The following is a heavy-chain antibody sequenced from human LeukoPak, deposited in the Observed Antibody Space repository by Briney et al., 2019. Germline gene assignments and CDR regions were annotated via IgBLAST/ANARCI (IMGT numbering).Heavy chain of an antibody. V-gene: IGHV3-74*01. J-gene: IGHJ4*02. CDR1: GFTSSSHW. Sequence: GGSLRLSCAASGFTSSSHWLHWVRQAPGKGLVWVSRINSDGSSTSYAHSVKGRFTISRDNAKNTLYLQMSSLRAEDTAVYYCARHDTSGWYAFDYWGQGTLVTVSS. CDR3: ARHDTSGWYAFDY. CDR2: INSDGSST. D-gene: IGHD6-19*01.